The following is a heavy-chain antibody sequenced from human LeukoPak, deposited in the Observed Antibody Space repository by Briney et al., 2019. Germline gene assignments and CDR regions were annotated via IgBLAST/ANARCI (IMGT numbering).Heavy chain of an antibody. Sequence: GGSLRLSCTTSGFAFDDFAMSWVRQPTGKGLEWVGFIRRRAYGGAAEYAASVKGRFIISRDDSKGIAYLQMNSLKTEDTAVYYCSRNGLVDFDYWGQGSRVIVSP. CDR2: IRRRAYGGAA. CDR1: GFAFDDFA. V-gene: IGHV3-49*04. CDR3: SRNGLVDFDY. J-gene: IGHJ4*02.